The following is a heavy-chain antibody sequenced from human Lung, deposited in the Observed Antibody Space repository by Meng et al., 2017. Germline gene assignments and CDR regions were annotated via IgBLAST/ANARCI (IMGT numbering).Heavy chain of an antibody. Sequence: LLTPSETRSLTCVLSGGSFSDYYWSWIRHPPGKGLEWIGEINHSGSTNYNPSLESRATISVDTSQNNLSLKLSSVTAADSAVYYCARGPTTMAHDFDYWGQGTLVTVSS. CDR3: ARGPTTMAHDFDY. V-gene: IGHV4-34*01. CDR1: GGSFSDYY. D-gene: IGHD4-11*01. CDR2: INHSGST. J-gene: IGHJ4*02.